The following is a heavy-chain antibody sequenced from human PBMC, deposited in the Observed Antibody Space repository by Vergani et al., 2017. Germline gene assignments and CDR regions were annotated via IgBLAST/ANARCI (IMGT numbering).Heavy chain of an antibody. J-gene: IGHJ5*01. V-gene: IGHV3-74*03. CDR2: IKSDGSIT. CDR1: GFSFNSYW. D-gene: IGHD3-9*01. Sequence: DVHLAESGGGFFQPGGSRRLSCSASGFSFNSYWMHWVRQVPGKGLLWVSRIKSDGSITAYADSVKGRFTISRDNAQNTLYLQMNSLRVEDTGVYYCARARCIETCYMSNWLDSWGQGTLVTVSS. CDR3: ARARCIETCYMSNWLDS.